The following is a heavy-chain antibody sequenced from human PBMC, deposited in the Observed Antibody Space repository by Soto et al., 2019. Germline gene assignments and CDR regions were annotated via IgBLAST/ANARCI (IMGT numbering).Heavy chain of an antibody. D-gene: IGHD1-26*01. CDR3: ARGGGGVSYYYYYYGMDV. CDR1: GDSVSSNSAA. Sequence: SQTLSLTCAISGDSVSSNSAAWNWIRQSPSRGLEWLGRTYYRSKWYNDYAVSVKSRITINPETSKNQFSLQLNSVTPEDTAVYYCARGGGGVSYYYYYYGMDVWGQGTTVTVSS. CDR2: TYYRSKWYN. V-gene: IGHV6-1*01. J-gene: IGHJ6*02.